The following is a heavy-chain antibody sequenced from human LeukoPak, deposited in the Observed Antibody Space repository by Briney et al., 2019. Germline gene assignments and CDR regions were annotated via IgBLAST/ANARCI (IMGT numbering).Heavy chain of an antibody. D-gene: IGHD6-13*01. CDR3: ARGLIAEEFFRH. V-gene: IGHV3-30*09. CDR2: ISYDGSNK. J-gene: IGHJ1*01. Sequence: GGSLRLSCAASGFTFLRHSMHWIRQAPGKGLEWVAVISYDGSNKYYAASVKGRFAISRDNSKDTLYLEMHSLRSDDTAVYYCARGLIAEEFFRHWGQGTLVTVSS. CDR1: GFTFLRHS.